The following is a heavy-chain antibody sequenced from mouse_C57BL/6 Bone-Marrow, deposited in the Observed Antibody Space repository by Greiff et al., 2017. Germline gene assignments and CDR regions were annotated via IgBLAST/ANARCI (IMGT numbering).Heavy chain of an antibody. CDR2: ISNGGGST. V-gene: IGHV5-12*01. Sequence: EVKVIESGGGLVQPGGSLKLSCAASGFTFSDYYMYWVRQTPEKRLEWVAYISNGGGSTYYPDTVQGRFTISRDNAKNTLYLQMSRLKSEDTAMYYCAREGRGYYFYYWGQGTTLTVSS. CDR1: GFTFSDYY. CDR3: AREGRGYYFYY. J-gene: IGHJ2*01.